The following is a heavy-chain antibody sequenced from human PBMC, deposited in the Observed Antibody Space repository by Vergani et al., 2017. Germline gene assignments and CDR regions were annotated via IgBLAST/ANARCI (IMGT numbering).Heavy chain of an antibody. Sequence: QVQLQESGPGLVKPSQTLSLTCPVSGGSISSGDYYWSWIRQPPGKGLDWIGYIYYSGSPYYNPSLKSRVTISVDTSKNQFSLKLSSVTAADTAVYYCARTLWFGDPNYFDYWGKGTLVTVSS. J-gene: IGHJ4*02. CDR1: GGSISSGDYY. CDR3: ARTLWFGDPNYFDY. CDR2: IYYSGSP. D-gene: IGHD3-10*01. V-gene: IGHV4-30-4*08.